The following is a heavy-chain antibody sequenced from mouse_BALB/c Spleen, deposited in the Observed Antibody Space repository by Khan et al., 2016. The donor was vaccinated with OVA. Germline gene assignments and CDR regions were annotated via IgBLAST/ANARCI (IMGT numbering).Heavy chain of an antibody. D-gene: IGHD2-3*01. J-gene: IGHJ4*01. CDR1: GYSITSDYA. Sequence: EVKLQESGPGLVKPSQSLSLTCTVTGYSITSDYAWNWIRQFPGNKLEWMGYISYSGSTNYNPALKSRISITRDTSKNQFFLQLNSVTTDDTATYDCARDGSRYNYAMDYWGQGTSVTVSS. CDR2: ISYSGST. CDR3: ARDGSRYNYAMDY. V-gene: IGHV3-2*02.